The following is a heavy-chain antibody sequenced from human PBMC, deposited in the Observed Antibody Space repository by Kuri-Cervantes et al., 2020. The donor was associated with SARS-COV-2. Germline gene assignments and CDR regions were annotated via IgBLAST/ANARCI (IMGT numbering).Heavy chain of an antibody. CDR1: GYTFTSYD. Sequence: ASVKVSCKASGYTFTSYDINWVRQATGQGLEWMGWMNPNSGNTGYAQKFQGRVTITRNTSISTAYMELSSLRSEDTAVYYCAKSGYDFPNPHDAFDIWGQGTMVTVSS. V-gene: IGHV1-8*03. J-gene: IGHJ3*02. D-gene: IGHD5-12*01. CDR2: MNPNSGNT. CDR3: AKSGYDFPNPHDAFDI.